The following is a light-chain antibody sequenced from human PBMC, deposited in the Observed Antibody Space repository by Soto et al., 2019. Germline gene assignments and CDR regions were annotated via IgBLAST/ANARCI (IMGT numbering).Light chain of an antibody. CDR3: SSYTSCSTLYV. V-gene: IGLV2-14*01. J-gene: IGLJ1*01. CDR1: SSDIGGYNY. CDR2: DVS. Sequence: QSALAQPASVSGSPGQSITISCTGTSSDIGGYNYVSWYQQHPGKAPKLMIYDVSNRPSGVSNRFSGSKSGNTAPLTISGLQAEDEADYYCSSYTSCSTLYVFGTGTKVTVL.